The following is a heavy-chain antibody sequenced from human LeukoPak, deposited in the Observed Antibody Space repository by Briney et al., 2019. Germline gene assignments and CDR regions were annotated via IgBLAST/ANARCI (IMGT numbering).Heavy chain of an antibody. CDR2: IYYSGST. V-gene: IGHV4-59*01. J-gene: IGHJ4*02. Sequence: SETLSLTCTVSGGSISSYYWSWIRQPPGKGLEWIGYIYYSGSTNYNPSLKSRVTISVDTSKNQFSLKLSSVTAADTAVYYCARASKKRIQLWFDYWGQGTLVTVSS. CDR1: GGSISSYY. CDR3: ARASKKRIQLWFDY. D-gene: IGHD5-18*01.